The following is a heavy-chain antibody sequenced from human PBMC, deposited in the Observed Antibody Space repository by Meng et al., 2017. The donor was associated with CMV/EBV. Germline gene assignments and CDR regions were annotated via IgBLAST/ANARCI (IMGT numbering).Heavy chain of an antibody. CDR2: ISGSGGST. J-gene: IGHJ5*02. CDR1: GFTFSSYA. CDR3: AKWGHSGYDP. D-gene: IGHD5-12*01. V-gene: IGHV3-23*01. Sequence: LSLTCAASGFTFSSYAMSWVRQAPGKGLEWVSAISGSGGSTYYADSVKGRFTISRDNSKNTLYLQMNSLRAEDTAVYYCAKWGHSGYDPWGQGTLVTVSS.